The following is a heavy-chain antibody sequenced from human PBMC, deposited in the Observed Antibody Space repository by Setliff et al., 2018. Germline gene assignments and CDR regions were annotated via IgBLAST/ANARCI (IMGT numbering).Heavy chain of an antibody. CDR2: IYYSGST. V-gene: IGHV4-59*08. D-gene: IGHD3-10*01. Sequence: SETLSLTCTVSGGSISSFYWSWIRQPPGKGLEWIGYIYYSGSTNYNPSLKSRVTISVDTSKNQFSLKLSSVTAADTAVYYCARSGYGSGSYYKVDYWGQGTLVTVSS. J-gene: IGHJ4*02. CDR1: GGSISSFY. CDR3: ARSGYGSGSYYKVDY.